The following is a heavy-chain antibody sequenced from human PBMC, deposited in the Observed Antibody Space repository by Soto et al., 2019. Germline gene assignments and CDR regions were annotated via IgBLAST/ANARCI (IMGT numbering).Heavy chain of an antibody. V-gene: IGHV4-30-4*01. CDR1: GGSISSGDYY. CDR3: ARDRPAAGVVD. J-gene: IGHJ4*02. D-gene: IGHD6-13*01. CDR2: IYYSGST. Sequence: QVQLQESGPGLVKPSQTLSLTCTVSGGSISSGDYYWSWIRQPPGKGLEWIGYIYYSGSTYYNPSLQSRVTISVDTSKTRFSLKLSSVTAADTAVYYCARDRPAAGVVDWGQGTLVTVSS.